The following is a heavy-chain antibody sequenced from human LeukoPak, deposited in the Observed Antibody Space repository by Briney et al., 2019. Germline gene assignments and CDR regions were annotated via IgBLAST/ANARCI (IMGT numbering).Heavy chain of an antibody. V-gene: IGHV3-23*01. CDR1: GFTFSTYA. CDR3: AKAVGVSSSYLYHFDS. D-gene: IGHD3-22*01. J-gene: IGHJ4*02. Sequence: GGSLRLSCAASGFTFSTYAMSWVRQAPGKGLEWVSVIGGSDGKTYYADSVKGRFTISRDNSKRTLYLQMSSLRAEDTAVYYCAKAVGVSSSYLYHFDSWGQGTLVTVSS. CDR2: IGGSDGKT.